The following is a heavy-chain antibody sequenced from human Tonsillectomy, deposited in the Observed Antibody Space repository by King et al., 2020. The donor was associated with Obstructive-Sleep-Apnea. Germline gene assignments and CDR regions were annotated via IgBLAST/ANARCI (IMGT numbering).Heavy chain of an antibody. J-gene: IGHJ5*02. CDR3: ARTLPPAADLGEFDT. Sequence: VQLGESGGGLVRPGGSLRLSCAASGFTVSTSYMSWVRQAPGKGLEWVSVIYSGGSTSYADSVKGRFSISRDIPKNALYLQMSSLRVEDTAMYYCARTLPPAADLGEFDTWGQGTLVTVSS. D-gene: IGHD6-25*01. V-gene: IGHV3-66*01. CDR2: IYSGGST. CDR1: GFTVSTSY.